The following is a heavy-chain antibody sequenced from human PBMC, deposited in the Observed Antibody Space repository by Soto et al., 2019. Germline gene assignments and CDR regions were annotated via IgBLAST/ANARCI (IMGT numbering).Heavy chain of an antibody. CDR1: GGSISSSSYY. J-gene: IGHJ4*02. V-gene: IGHV4-39*01. Sequence: SETLSLTCTVSGGSISSSSYYWGWIRQPPGKGLEWIGSIYYSGSTYYNPSLKSRVTISVDTSKNQFSLKLSSVTAADTAVYYCASRVDYDYIWGSYRESDYWGQGTLVTVSS. CDR3: ASRVDYDYIWGSYRESDY. CDR2: IYYSGST. D-gene: IGHD3-16*02.